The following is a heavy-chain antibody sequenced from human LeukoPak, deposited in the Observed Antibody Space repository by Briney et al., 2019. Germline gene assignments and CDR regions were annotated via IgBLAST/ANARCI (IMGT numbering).Heavy chain of an antibody. V-gene: IGHV3-49*04. Sequence: PGGSLRLSCTASGFTFGDYAMGWVRQAPGKGLEWVGFIRSKAYGGTTEYAASVKGRFTISRDDSKSIAYLQMNSLKTEDTAVYYCTRGVTYYDFWETGGPGYWGQGTLVTVSS. CDR1: GFTFGDYA. J-gene: IGHJ4*02. CDR3: TRGVTYYDFWETGGPGY. D-gene: IGHD3-3*01. CDR2: IRSKAYGGTT.